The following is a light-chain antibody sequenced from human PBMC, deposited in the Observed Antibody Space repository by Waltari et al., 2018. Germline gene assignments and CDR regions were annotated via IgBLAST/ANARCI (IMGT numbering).Light chain of an antibody. CDR2: GAS. CDR1: QSVSSN. Sequence: EIVMTQSPATLSVSPGERATLSCRASQSVSSNLAWYQQKPGQAPWLLIYGASTRATGIPARFSGSGSGTEFTLTISSLQSEDFAVYYCQQYNNWSITFGQGTRLEIK. J-gene: IGKJ5*01. CDR3: QQYNNWSIT. V-gene: IGKV3-15*01.